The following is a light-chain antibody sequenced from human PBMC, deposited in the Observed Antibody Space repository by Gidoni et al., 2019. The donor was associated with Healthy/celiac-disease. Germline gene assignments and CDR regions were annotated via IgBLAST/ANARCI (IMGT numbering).Light chain of an antibody. J-gene: IGKJ4*01. CDR1: QSLLHSNGYNY. CDR2: LGC. CDR3: RQALQTPLT. V-gene: IGKV2-28*01. Sequence: DIVMTQSPLSLPVTPGEPASISCRSSQSLLHSNGYNYLDWYLQKPGQSPQLLIYLGCNRASGVPDRFSGSGSGTDFTLKSRRVEDEDVGVYYCRQALQTPLTFGGGTKVEIK.